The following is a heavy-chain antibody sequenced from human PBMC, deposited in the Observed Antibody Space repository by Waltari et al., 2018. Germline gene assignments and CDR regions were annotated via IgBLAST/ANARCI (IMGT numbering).Heavy chain of an antibody. D-gene: IGHD2-8*01. Sequence: EVQVLESGGGLVQPGGSLRLSCAASGFTFSSYAMSWVRQAPGKGLEWISVISGSGDSTYYADSVKGRFAISRDNSKNSLYLQMNSLRAEDTALYYCAWGVTAGSWGQGTLVTASS. J-gene: IGHJ5*02. CDR1: GFTFSSYA. V-gene: IGHV3-23*01. CDR3: AWGVTAGS. CDR2: ISGSGDST.